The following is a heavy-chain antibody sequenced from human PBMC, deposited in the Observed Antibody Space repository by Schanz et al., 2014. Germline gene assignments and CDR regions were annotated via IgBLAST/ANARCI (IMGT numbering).Heavy chain of an antibody. CDR1: GFTFRSYG. D-gene: IGHD3-22*01. CDR2: ISYDGSSK. J-gene: IGHJ4*02. CDR3: AKDGRLPYYGTGSDFDY. V-gene: IGHV3-33*06. Sequence: QVQLVESGGGVVQPGRSLRLSCAASGFTFRSYGMHWVRQAPGKGLEWVALISYDGSSKNHADSVQGRFTISRDNSKNTLFLQMSSLRAGDTAVYYCAKDGRLPYYGTGSDFDYWGQGTLVAVSS.